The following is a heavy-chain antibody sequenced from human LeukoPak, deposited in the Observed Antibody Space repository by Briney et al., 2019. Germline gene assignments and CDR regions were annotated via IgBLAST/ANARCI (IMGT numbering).Heavy chain of an antibody. CDR2: IYTSGST. CDR1: GGSISSYY. D-gene: IGHD3-22*01. J-gene: IGHJ5*02. V-gene: IGHV4-4*07. Sequence: SETLSLTCTVSGGSISSYYWSWIRQPAGKGLEWIGRIYTSGSTNYNPSLKSRVTMSVDTSKNQFSLKLSSVTAADTAVYYCARNSQTYDSSGYYYPRWFDPWGQGTLVTVSS. CDR3: ARNSQTYDSSGYYYPRWFDP.